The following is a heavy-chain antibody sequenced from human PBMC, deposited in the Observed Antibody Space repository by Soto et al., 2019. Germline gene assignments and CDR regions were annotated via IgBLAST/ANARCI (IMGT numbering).Heavy chain of an antibody. CDR2: IHNSGST. CDR3: ARGEVRGPFDI. D-gene: IGHD3-10*01. Sequence: PSETLSLTCTVSGGSMNSHDYYWSWIRQPPGKGLEWIGYIHNSGSTYYNPPLKSRLTISSDMSKNQFSLRLNSATAADTALYFCARGEVRGPFDIWGQGTKVTVSS. V-gene: IGHV4-30-4*01. J-gene: IGHJ3*02. CDR1: GGSMNSHDYY.